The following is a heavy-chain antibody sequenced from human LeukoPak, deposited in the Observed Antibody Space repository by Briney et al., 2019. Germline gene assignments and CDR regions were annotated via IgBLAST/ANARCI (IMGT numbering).Heavy chain of an antibody. D-gene: IGHD3-10*01. CDR1: GFTFSTYW. CDR3: ARLRGGAY. V-gene: IGHV3-7*01. Sequence: GGSLRLSCAASGFTFSTYWMTWVRQAPGKGLEWVANIKQDGGETYVDSVKGRFTISRDNAKNSLYLQMNSLRAEDTALYYCARLRGGAYWGQGTLVTVSS. CDR2: IKQDGGET. J-gene: IGHJ4*02.